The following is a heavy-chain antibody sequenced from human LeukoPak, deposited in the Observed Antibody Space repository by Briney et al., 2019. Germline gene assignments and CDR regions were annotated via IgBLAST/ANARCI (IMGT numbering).Heavy chain of an antibody. CDR2: IYYSGST. D-gene: IGHD4-23*01. V-gene: IGHV4-59*12. CDR1: GGSISSYY. Sequence: PSETLSLTCTVSGGSISSYYWSWIRQPPGKGLEWIGYIYYSGSTNYNPSLKSRVTISVDTSKNQFSLKVSSVTAADTAVYYCARGSYGGSGRRVFDYWGQGTLVTVSS. J-gene: IGHJ4*02. CDR3: ARGSYGGSGRRVFDY.